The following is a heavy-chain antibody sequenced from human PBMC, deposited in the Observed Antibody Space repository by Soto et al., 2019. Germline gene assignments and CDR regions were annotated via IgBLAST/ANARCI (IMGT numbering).Heavy chain of an antibody. CDR3: ARDPGGATGFDP. V-gene: IGHV1-18*01. D-gene: IGHD3-10*01. J-gene: IGHJ5*02. Sequence: QVRLVQSGAEVKRPGASVKVSCKTYGYSFTVYGISWVRQAPGQGLEWMGWMSTYTGYTNYARKFRGRVTMTTDISASTAYMELRSPTSDDTAVYYCARDPGGATGFDPWGQGTPVIVST. CDR1: GYSFTVYG. CDR2: MSTYTGYT.